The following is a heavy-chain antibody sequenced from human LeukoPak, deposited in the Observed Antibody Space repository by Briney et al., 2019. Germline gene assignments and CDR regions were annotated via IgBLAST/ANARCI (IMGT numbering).Heavy chain of an antibody. D-gene: IGHD3-22*01. V-gene: IGHV3-15*07. J-gene: IGHJ5*02. CDR2: IKSKADGETI. CDR3: ATDFYDTT. CDR1: GFTFTNAW. Sequence: GGSLRLSWAASGFTFTNAWMNWVRQAPGKGLEWVGRIKSKADGETIDYAAPVKGRFTFSRDDSKNMLYLQMNSLKSEDTAVYYCATDFYDTTWGQGTLVTVSS.